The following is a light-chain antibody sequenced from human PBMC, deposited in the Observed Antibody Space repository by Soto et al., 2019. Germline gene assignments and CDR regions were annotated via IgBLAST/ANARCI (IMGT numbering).Light chain of an antibody. CDR3: QQYNSYWT. CDR2: KAL. Sequence: DIQMTQSPSTLSASVGDRVTITCRASQSISSWLAWYQQKPGKAPKLLIYKALSLESWVPSRFSGSGSGTDFTLTISRLQPDDFATYYCQQYNSYWTFGQGTKVEIK. V-gene: IGKV1-5*03. CDR1: QSISSW. J-gene: IGKJ1*01.